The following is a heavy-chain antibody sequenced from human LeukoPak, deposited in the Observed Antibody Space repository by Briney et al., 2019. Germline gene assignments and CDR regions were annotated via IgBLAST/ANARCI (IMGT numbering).Heavy chain of an antibody. V-gene: IGHV3-23*01. CDR2: ISGSGGST. Sequence: GGSLRLSCAASGLTFSTYTMSWVRQAPGKGLEWVSAISGSGGSTFYADSVKGRFTISRDNSKDTLYLQMNSLRAEDTAVYYCARVSGYYRYYFDYWGQGTLVTVSS. CDR1: GLTFSTYT. J-gene: IGHJ4*02. D-gene: IGHD3-22*01. CDR3: ARVSGYYRYYFDY.